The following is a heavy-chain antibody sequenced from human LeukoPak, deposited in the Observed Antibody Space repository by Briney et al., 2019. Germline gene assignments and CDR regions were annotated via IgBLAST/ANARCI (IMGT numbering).Heavy chain of an antibody. D-gene: IGHD3-22*01. CDR2: IYYSGST. V-gene: IGHV4-59*01. CDR1: GGSISSYY. CDR3: AVGTYYYDSSGYSVQH. J-gene: IGHJ1*01. Sequence: KTSETLSLTCTVSGGSISSYYWSWIRQPPGKGLEWIGYIYYSGSTNYNPSLKSRVTISVDTSKNQFSLKLSSATAADTAVYYCAVGTYYYDSSGYSVQHWGQGTLVTVSS.